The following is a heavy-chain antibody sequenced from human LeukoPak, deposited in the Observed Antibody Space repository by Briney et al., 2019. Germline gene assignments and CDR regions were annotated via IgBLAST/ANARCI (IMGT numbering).Heavy chain of an antibody. CDR1: GFTFSNYG. D-gene: IGHD3-10*02. CDR3: ARDLHYYVAMDV. Sequence: GGSLRLSCAASGFTFSNYGMHWVRQAPGRGLEWVAVIWYDGSTKYYADSVKGRFAISRDNSKSMLFLQLNSLRAEDTALYYCARDLHYYVAMDVWGQGTTVTVSS. J-gene: IGHJ6*02. CDR2: IWYDGSTK. V-gene: IGHV3-33*01.